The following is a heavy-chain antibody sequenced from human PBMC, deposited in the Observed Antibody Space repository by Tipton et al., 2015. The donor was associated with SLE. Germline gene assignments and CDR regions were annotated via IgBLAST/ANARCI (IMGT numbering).Heavy chain of an antibody. D-gene: IGHD3-3*01. CDR2: IDWNSGSI. J-gene: IGHJ4*02. CDR1: GFNFDDYA. V-gene: IGHV3-9*01. Sequence: RSLRLSCAASGFNFDDYAMYWVRQSPEKGLEWVSGIDWNSGSIVYADSVKGRFTISRDNAKNSVYLQMTSLRAEDTALYYCVKASFGVLTTYYFDYWGQGTLVTVSS. CDR3: VKASFGVLTTYYFDY.